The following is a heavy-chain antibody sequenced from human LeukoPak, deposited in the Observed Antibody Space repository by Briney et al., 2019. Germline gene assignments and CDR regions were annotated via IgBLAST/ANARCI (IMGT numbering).Heavy chain of an antibody. Sequence: GGSLRLSCAASGFTFSSYAMSWVRQAPGKGLEWVSAISTTGGTTYYADSVRGRFTISRDNSRNTLYLQMNSLRAEDTAIYYCAKNGDRGAYCSGGTCYPYYYYYMDVWGKGTTVTISS. V-gene: IGHV3-23*01. D-gene: IGHD2-15*01. CDR3: AKNGDRGAYCSGGTCYPYYYYYMDV. J-gene: IGHJ6*03. CDR2: ISTTGGTT. CDR1: GFTFSSYA.